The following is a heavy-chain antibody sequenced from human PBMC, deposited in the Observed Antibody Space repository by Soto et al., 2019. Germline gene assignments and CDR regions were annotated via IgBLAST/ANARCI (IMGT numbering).Heavy chain of an antibody. D-gene: IGHD2-21*01. CDR2: IDTDGTTT. J-gene: IGHJ4*02. CDR3: ARDGEGF. CDR1: GFTFSSNW. V-gene: IGHV3-74*01. Sequence: SGGSLRLSCAASGFTFSSNWMHWVRRVPGRGLVWVSRIDTDGTTTDYVDSVKGRFTISRDNAKRTLYLQMNGLRAEDTAVYYCARDGEGFWGQGTLVTVSS.